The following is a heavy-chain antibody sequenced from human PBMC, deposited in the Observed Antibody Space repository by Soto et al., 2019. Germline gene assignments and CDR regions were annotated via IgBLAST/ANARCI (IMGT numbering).Heavy chain of an antibody. CDR1: GFTLSSRW. CDR2: IKTDGTST. D-gene: IGHD2-15*01. CDR3: ARDQDTYGQAVFDS. V-gene: IGHV3-74*01. Sequence: EVQLVESGGGLVQPGGSLRLSCAASGFTLSSRWMHWVRQAPGKGLVCVSRIKTDGTSTSYADSVKGRFTISRDNANNTLYQQMNSLRAEDTGMYYCARDQDTYGQAVFDSWGQGTLVTVSS. J-gene: IGHJ4*02.